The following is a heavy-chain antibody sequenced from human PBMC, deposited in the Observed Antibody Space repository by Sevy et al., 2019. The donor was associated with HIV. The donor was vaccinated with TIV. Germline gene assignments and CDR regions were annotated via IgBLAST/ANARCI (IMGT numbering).Heavy chain of an antibody. CDR2: ISYDGSNK. CDR1: GFTFSSYA. J-gene: IGHJ4*02. V-gene: IGHV3-30-3*01. D-gene: IGHD1-26*01. CDR3: ASDVVGATSWSYADY. Sequence: GGSLRLSCAASGFTFSSYAMHWVRQAPGKGLEWVAVISYDGSNKHYADSVKGRFTISRDNSKNTLYLQMNSLRAEDTAVYYCASDVVGATSWSYADYWGQGTLVTVSS.